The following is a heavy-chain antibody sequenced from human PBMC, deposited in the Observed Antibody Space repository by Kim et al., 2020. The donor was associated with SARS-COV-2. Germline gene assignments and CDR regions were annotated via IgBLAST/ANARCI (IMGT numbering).Heavy chain of an antibody. V-gene: IGHV1-18*01. CDR1: GYTFTSYG. D-gene: IGHD3-9*01. J-gene: IGHJ4*02. CDR2: ISAYNGNT. Sequence: ASVKVSCKASGYTFTSYGISWVRQAPGQGLEWMGWISAYNGNTNYAQKLQGRVTMTTDTSTSTAYMELRSLRSDDTAVYYCARDPPFDILTGAHVAFDYWGQGTLVTVSS. CDR3: ARDPPFDILTGAHVAFDY.